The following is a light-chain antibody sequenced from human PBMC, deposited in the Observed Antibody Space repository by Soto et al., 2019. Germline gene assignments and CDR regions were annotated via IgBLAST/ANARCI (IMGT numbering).Light chain of an antibody. CDR1: QSVNSD. CDR3: QQYNNWPLT. J-gene: IGKJ4*01. CDR2: SAS. V-gene: IGKV3-15*01. Sequence: ETVMTQSPATLSASPGESATLSCRASQSVNSDLAWYQQIPGQAPRLLSYSASTGATGGPARFSGSGSGTEFTLTISSLQSEDFAIYYCQQYNNWPLTFGGGTKVEI.